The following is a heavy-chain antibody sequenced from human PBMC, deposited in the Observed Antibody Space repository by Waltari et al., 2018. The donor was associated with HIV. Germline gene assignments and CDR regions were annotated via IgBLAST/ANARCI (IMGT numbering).Heavy chain of an antibody. CDR3: ARAPTISGLLSDYYYAMDV. J-gene: IGHJ6*02. CDR1: GGSISSGGYY. Sequence: QVQLQESGPGLVKPSQTLSLTYTVPGGSISSGGYYWSWIRQHPGKGLEWIGYIYYSGSTYYNPSLKSRITISVDTSKNQFSLKLSSVTAADTAVYYCARAPTISGLLSDYYYAMDVWGQGTTVTVSS. D-gene: IGHD3-22*01. CDR2: IYYSGST. V-gene: IGHV4-31*03.